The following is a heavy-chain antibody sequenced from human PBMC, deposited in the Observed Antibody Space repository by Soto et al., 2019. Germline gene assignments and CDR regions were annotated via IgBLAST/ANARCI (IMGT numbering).Heavy chain of an antibody. CDR3: ARALAAAGPDYYYGMDV. V-gene: IGHV1-69*13. D-gene: IGHD6-13*01. J-gene: IGHJ6*02. Sequence: GASVKVSCKASGGTFSSYAISWVRQAPGQGLEWMGGIIPIFGTANYAQKFQGRVTITADESTSTAYMELSSLRSEDTAVYYCARALAAAGPDYYYGMDVWGQGTTVTVSS. CDR2: IIPIFGTA. CDR1: GGTFSSYA.